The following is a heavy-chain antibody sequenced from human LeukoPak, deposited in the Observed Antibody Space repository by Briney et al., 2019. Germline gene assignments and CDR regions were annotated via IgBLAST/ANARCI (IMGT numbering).Heavy chain of an antibody. CDR2: ISSSGSTI. Sequence: GGSLRLSCAASGFTFSDYYMSWIRQAPGKGLEWVSYISSSGSTIYYADSVKGRFTISRDNAKNTLYLQMNSLRAEDTAVYYCARDLGPYYYYGMDVWGQGTTVTVSS. CDR1: GFTFSDYY. CDR3: ARDLGPYYYYGMDV. J-gene: IGHJ6*02. V-gene: IGHV3-11*04.